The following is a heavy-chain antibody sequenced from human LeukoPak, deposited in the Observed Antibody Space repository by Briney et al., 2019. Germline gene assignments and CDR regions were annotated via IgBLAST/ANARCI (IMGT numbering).Heavy chain of an antibody. V-gene: IGHV3-7*03. CDR3: ARSLDSSGWYN. D-gene: IGHD6-19*01. CDR1: GFSFSSYW. CDR2: IKQDGSEK. J-gene: IGHJ4*02. Sequence: PGGSLRLSCAASGFSFSSYWMSWVRQAPGKGLEWVANIKQDGSEKYYVDSLKGRFTISRDNAKNSLYLQMNSLRAEDTAVYYCARSLDSSGWYNWGQGTLVTVSS.